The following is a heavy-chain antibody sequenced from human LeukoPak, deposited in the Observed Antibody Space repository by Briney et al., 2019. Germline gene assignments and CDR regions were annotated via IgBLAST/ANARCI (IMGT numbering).Heavy chain of an antibody. Sequence: PGGSLRLSCAASGFTFTSYSMSWVRQAPGKGLEWVSGTSDRGDYTYYADSVKGRFTFSRDSSKNTLFLQMNSLRAEDTALYFCARRAQYNGHYPLDYWGQGTLVTVSS. J-gene: IGHJ4*02. CDR2: TSDRGDYT. D-gene: IGHD1-7*01. CDR3: ARRAQYNGHYPLDY. V-gene: IGHV3-23*01. CDR1: GFTFTSYS.